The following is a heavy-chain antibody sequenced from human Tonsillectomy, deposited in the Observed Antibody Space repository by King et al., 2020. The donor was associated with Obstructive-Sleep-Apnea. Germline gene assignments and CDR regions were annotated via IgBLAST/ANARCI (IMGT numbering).Heavy chain of an antibody. CDR1: GGSLSSYY. CDR2: IYYSGST. Sequence: QLQESGPGLVKPSETLSLTCTVSGGSLSSYYWSWIRQPPGKGLEWIGYIYYSGSTNYNPSLKSRVTISVDTSKNQFSLKLSSVTAADTAVYYCARAVEAVAGLDYWGQGTLVTVSS. V-gene: IGHV4-59*01. J-gene: IGHJ4*02. D-gene: IGHD6-19*01. CDR3: ARAVEAVAGLDY.